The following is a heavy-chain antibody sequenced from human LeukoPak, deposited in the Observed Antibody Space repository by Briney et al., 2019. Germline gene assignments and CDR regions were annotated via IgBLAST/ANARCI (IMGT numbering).Heavy chain of an antibody. Sequence: PSETLSLTCAVYGGSFSGYYWSWIRQPPGKGLEWIGEINHSGSTNYNPSLKSRVTISVDKSKNQFSLKLSSVTAADTAVYYCARALGYSSSWYRGFFDYWGQGTLVTVSS. CDR2: INHSGST. CDR1: GGSFSGYY. J-gene: IGHJ4*02. V-gene: IGHV4-34*01. D-gene: IGHD6-13*01. CDR3: ARALGYSSSWYRGFFDY.